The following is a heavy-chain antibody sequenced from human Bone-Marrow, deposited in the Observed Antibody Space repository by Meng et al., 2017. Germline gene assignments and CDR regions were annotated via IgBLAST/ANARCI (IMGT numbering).Heavy chain of an antibody. Sequence: GGSLRLSCAASGFTFSSYEMNWVRQAPGKGLEWISYISSSGATIFYADSVKGRFTISRDNAKNSLYLQMNSLKVEDTAVYYCVRQKGYWYFDLWGRGTLVTVSS. CDR2: ISSSGATI. CDR1: GFTFSSYE. V-gene: IGHV3-48*03. CDR3: VRQKGYWYFDL. J-gene: IGHJ2*01.